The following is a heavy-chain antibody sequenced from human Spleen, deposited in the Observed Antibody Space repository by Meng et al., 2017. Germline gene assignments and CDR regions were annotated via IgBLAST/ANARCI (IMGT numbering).Heavy chain of an antibody. Sequence: LTCAASGFTFDDHGTSWVRQAPGKGLGWVSGINWNGGSTSYADSVKGRFTISRDHAKNTLYLQMKSLRAEDTALYYCAKDINAVAAAGNYYYYGMDVWGQGTTVTVSS. V-gene: IGHV3-20*04. D-gene: IGHD6-13*01. CDR2: INWNGGST. J-gene: IGHJ6*02. CDR1: GFTFDDHG. CDR3: AKDINAVAAAGNYYYYGMDV.